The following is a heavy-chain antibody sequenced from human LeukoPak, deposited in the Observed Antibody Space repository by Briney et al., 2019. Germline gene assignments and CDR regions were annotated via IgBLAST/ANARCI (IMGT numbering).Heavy chain of an antibody. CDR3: ARDSMRGILWTMDV. CDR1: GGSISTSDYN. J-gene: IGHJ6*02. V-gene: IGHV4-39*02. D-gene: IGHD2-21*01. CDR2: INYSGNT. Sequence: SETLSLTCSVSGGSISTSDYNWGCIRQPPGKGLEWIGSINYSGNTYYNPSLKSRVTISVDTSKNQFSLKLSSVTAADTAVYYCARDSMRGILWTMDVWGQGTTVTVSS.